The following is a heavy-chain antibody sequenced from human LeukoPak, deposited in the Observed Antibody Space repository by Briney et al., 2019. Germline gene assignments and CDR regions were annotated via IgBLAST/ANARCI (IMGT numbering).Heavy chain of an antibody. CDR2: INPNSGNT. D-gene: IGHD6-13*01. CDR1: GYTFTGYY. CDR3: AIRDIHSSDAFDI. V-gene: IGHV1-8*03. J-gene: IGHJ3*02. Sequence: ASVKVSCKASGYTFTGYYMHWVRQAPGQGLEWMGWINPNSGNTGYAQKFQGRVTITRNTSISTAYMELSSLRSEDTAVYYCAIRDIHSSDAFDIWGQGTMVTVSS.